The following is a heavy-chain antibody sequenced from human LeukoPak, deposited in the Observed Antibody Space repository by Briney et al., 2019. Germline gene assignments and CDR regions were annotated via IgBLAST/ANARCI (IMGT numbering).Heavy chain of an antibody. D-gene: IGHD2-2*01. J-gene: IGHJ4*02. CDR1: RGSISSYY. CDR2: IYTSGST. V-gene: IGHV4-4*07. CDR3: AGTDLGYCSSTSCQDLDY. Sequence: SETLSLTCTVSRGSISSYYWSWIRQPAGKGLEWIGRIYTSGSTIYNPSLKSRVTVSVDKSKNQFSLNLSSVTAADTAVYYCAGTDLGYCSSTSCQDLDYWGQGTLVTVSS.